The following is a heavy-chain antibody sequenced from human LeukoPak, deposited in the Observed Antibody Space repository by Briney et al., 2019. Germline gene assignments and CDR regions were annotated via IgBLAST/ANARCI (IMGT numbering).Heavy chain of an antibody. CDR3: AREGPSLYGGNGFDY. Sequence: SETLSLTCTVSGGSISSYYWSWIRQPPGKGLEWIGYIYYSGSTNYNPSLKGRVTISVDTSKNQFSLKLSSVTAADTAVYYCAREGPSLYGGNGFDYWGQGTLVTVSS. J-gene: IGHJ4*02. V-gene: IGHV4-59*01. CDR1: GGSISSYY. CDR2: IYYSGST. D-gene: IGHD4-23*01.